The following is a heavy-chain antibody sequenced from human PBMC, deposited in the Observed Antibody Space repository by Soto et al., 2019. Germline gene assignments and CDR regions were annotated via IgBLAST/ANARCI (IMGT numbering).Heavy chain of an antibody. CDR1: GFTFSSYS. V-gene: IGHV3-23*01. D-gene: IGHD1-26*01. CDR2: ISGSGGNT. J-gene: IGHJ6*02. CDR3: AMLNSGSDSYRGMDV. Sequence: EVQLLESGGDLVQPGGSLRLSCAASGFTFSSYSMNWVRQAPGKGLEWVSAISGSGGNTLYADSVKGRFTITRKNYKNTLCLQLHSLRAEDTAIYYCAMLNSGSDSYRGMDVWGQWSTVTASS.